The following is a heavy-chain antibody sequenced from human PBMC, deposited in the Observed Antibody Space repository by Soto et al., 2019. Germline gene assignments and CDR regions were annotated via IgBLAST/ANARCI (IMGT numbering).Heavy chain of an antibody. CDR1: GGTFSPYT. D-gene: IGHD2-21*01. Sequence: QVHLVQSGAEVKKPGSSVNVSCTASGGTFSPYTINWVRHAPGQGLEWMGRIIHFLVVTIHAQKCQDRVTITADKSKSTAYLEFGSLRSEATAVYYCTRDWDSSVSTWVFVGHWGQGTLVTVSS. V-gene: IGHV1-69*08. CDR2: IIHFLVVT. CDR3: TRDWDSSVSTWVFVGH. J-gene: IGHJ4*02.